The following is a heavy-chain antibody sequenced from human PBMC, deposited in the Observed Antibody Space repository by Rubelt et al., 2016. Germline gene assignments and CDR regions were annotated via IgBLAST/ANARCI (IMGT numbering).Heavy chain of an antibody. CDR2: ISAYNGNT. D-gene: IGHD6-19*01. J-gene: IGHJ3*02. Sequence: QVQLVQSGAEVKKPGASVKVSCKASGYTFTSYGISWVRQAPGQGLEWMGWISAYNGNTNYAQKLQGRVTMTTDTATGTAYMELRSRRSDDTAVYYCARDRTWLVPGLDAFDIWGQGTMVTVSS. CDR3: ARDRTWLVPGLDAFDI. V-gene: IGHV1-18*01. CDR1: GYTFTSYG.